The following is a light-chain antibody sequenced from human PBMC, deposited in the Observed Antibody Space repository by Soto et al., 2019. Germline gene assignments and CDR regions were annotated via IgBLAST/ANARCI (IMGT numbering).Light chain of an antibody. CDR1: SSNIGANYD. Sequence: QSGLTQPPSVSGAPGQRVTISCTGSSSNIGANYDVHWYQVLPGTAPKLLIYANTNRPSGVPDRFSGSKSGTSASLAITGLQAEDEADYYGQSYDNSLSGPVVFGGGTKVTVL. V-gene: IGLV1-40*01. J-gene: IGLJ3*02. CDR3: QSYDNSLSGPVV. CDR2: ANT.